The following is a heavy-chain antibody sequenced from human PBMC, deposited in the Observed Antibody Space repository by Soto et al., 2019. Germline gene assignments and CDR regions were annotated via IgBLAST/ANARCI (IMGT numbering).Heavy chain of an antibody. D-gene: IGHD6-13*01. Sequence: SETLSLTCTVSGGSVSSGSYYWSWIRQPPGKGLEWIGYIYYSGSTNYNPSLKSRVTISVDTSKNQFSLKLSSVTAADTAVYYCASSEGYSSSWYKGYYYYGMDVWGQGTTVTVSS. CDR1: GGSVSSGSYY. V-gene: IGHV4-61*01. CDR3: ASSEGYSSSWYKGYYYYGMDV. J-gene: IGHJ6*02. CDR2: IYYSGST.